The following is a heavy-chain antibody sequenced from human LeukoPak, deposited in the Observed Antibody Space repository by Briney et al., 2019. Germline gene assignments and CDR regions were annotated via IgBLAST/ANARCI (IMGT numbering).Heavy chain of an antibody. V-gene: IGHV1-24*01. CDR2: FDPEDGET. CDR3: STILATVVTPSHY. CDR1: LSTLSELS. J-gene: IGHJ4*02. Sequence: ASVKVSCKVSLSTLSELSMQWVGLAPGKGLEWMGGFDPEDGETIYAQKFQGRVTMTEDTSTDTAYMDLNILRSEDTAVYYCSTILATVVTPSHYWGQGTLVTVSS. D-gene: IGHD4-23*01.